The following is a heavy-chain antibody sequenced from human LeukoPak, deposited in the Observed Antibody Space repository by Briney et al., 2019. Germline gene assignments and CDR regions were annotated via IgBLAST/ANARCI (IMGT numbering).Heavy chain of an antibody. Sequence: GESLKISCKGSGYSFTSYWIGWVRQMPGKGLEWMGIIYPGDSDTRYSPSFQGQVTISADKSISTAYLQWSSLKASDTAMYYCARRGGYCSSTSCYAGGWFDPWGQGTLVTVSS. D-gene: IGHD2-2*01. CDR1: GYSFTSYW. CDR3: ARRGGYCSSTSCYAGGWFDP. V-gene: IGHV5-51*01. CDR2: IYPGDSDT. J-gene: IGHJ5*02.